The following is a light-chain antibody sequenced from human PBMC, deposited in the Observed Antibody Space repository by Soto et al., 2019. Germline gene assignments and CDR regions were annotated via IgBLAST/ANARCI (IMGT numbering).Light chain of an antibody. CDR1: TSNIGSHT. V-gene: IGLV1-44*01. CDR2: SNT. CDR3: AAWDDSLNGVV. Sequence: QSVLTQPPSASGTPGQTIVISCSGGTSNIGSHTVNWFQQLPGTAPRLLIYSNTQRPSGVPDRFSGSKSGTSASLAINGLQSQYEGDYYCAAWDDSLNGVVFGGGTKL. J-gene: IGLJ2*01.